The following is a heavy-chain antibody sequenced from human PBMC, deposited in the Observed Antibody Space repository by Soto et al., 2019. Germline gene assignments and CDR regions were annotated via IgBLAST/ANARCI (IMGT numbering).Heavy chain of an antibody. Sequence: GGSLRLSCAASGFTFSSYAMSWVRQAPGKGLEWVSAISGSGGRTHYADSVKGRFTISRDSSKNTMYLQMNSLRDEDTAVNYCVRKTSKTWIPFDYWGQGNLVTVSS. CDR3: VRKTSKTWIPFDY. J-gene: IGHJ4*02. D-gene: IGHD5-18*01. CDR1: GFTFSSYA. V-gene: IGHV3-23*01. CDR2: ISGSGGRT.